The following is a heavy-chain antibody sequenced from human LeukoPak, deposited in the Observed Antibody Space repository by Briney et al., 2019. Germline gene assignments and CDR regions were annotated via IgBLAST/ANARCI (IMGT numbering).Heavy chain of an antibody. V-gene: IGHV3-30*04. D-gene: IGHD3-22*01. CDR2: ISYDGSNK. J-gene: IGHJ3*02. CDR1: GFTFSSYA. Sequence: PGGSLRLSCAASGFTFSSYAMHWVRQAPGKGLEWVAVISYDGSNKYYADSVKGRFTISRDNSKNTLYLQMNSPRAEDTAVYYCAKGWYYYDSSGPIGDAFDIWGQGTMVTVSS. CDR3: AKGWYYYDSSGPIGDAFDI.